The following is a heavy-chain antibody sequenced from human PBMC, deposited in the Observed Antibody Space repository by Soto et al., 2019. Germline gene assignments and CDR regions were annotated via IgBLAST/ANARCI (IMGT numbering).Heavy chain of an antibody. V-gene: IGHV1-46*01. Sequence: ASVNVSGKTSGYTFTSYYIHWVRQAPGQGLEWMGIINPSGGSTFYARKFQGRVIMTRDTSTSTVYMELSSLRSEDTAVYYCARVLGYDYVWGSYRLDYWGQGTLVNVSS. CDR1: GYTFTSYY. CDR3: ARVLGYDYVWGSYRLDY. CDR2: INPSGGST. J-gene: IGHJ4*02. D-gene: IGHD3-16*02.